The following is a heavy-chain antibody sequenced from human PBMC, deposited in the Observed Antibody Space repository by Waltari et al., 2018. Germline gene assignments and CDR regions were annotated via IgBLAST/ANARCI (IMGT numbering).Heavy chain of an antibody. J-gene: IGHJ4*02. V-gene: IGHV1-2*06. CDR2: INPNSGDT. CDR3: ARDLGSDYGNRDY. Sequence: QVHLVQSGAEVKKPGASVQVSCKASGYTFTGSYIQWVRRAPGQGLEWMGRINPNSGDTNYAQKFQGRVTLTRDTSINTAYMELSSLKSDDTAVYYCARDLGSDYGNRDYWGQGTLVTVPS. CDR1: GYTFTGSY. D-gene: IGHD4-17*01.